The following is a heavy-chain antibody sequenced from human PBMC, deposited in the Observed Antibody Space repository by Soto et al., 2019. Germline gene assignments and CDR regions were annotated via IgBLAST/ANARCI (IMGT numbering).Heavy chain of an antibody. CDR1: GFTVSSNY. CDR2: IYSGGDA. CDR3: ASRNNPYGTYDY. D-gene: IGHD1-1*01. V-gene: IGHV3-66*01. J-gene: IGHJ4*02. Sequence: PGGSLRLSCAASGFTVSSNYMSWVRQAPGKGLEWVSIIYSGGDAYYTDSVKGGFTISRDNSKNMLYLQMNSLRTEDTAVYYCASRNNPYGTYDYWGQGTLVTVSS.